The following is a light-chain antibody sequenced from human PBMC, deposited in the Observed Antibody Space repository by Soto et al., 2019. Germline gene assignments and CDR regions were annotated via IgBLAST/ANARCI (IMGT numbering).Light chain of an antibody. V-gene: IGKV1-33*01. Sequence: DIQMTQSPSSLSASVGDRVTITCQSSQDISNCLNWSQQKPGKAPKLLIYDASNLETGDPSRFSGSGSGTDFTFTISRLQPEDIATYYCQQYYNLPYTFGQGTKLAIQ. CDR2: DAS. CDR1: QDISNC. J-gene: IGKJ2*01. CDR3: QQYYNLPYT.